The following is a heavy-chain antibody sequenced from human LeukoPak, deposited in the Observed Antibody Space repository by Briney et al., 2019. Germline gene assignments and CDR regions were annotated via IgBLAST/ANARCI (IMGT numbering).Heavy chain of an antibody. CDR3: ARDDSWSYSSGWARVGSYDY. V-gene: IGHV1-2*02. Sequence: GASVKVSCKASGYTFTGYYMHWVRQAPGQGLEWMGWINPNSGGTNYAQKFQGRVTMTRDTSISTAYMELSRLRSDDTAVYYCARDDSWSYSSGWARVGSYDYWGQGTLVTVSS. CDR1: GYTFTGYY. J-gene: IGHJ4*02. D-gene: IGHD6-19*01. CDR2: INPNSGGT.